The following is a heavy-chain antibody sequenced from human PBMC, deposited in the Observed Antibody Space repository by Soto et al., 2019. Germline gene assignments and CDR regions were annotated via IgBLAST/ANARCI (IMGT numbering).Heavy chain of an antibody. CDR1: GGCFSGYY. Sequence: SETLSLTCAVSGGCFSGYYWSWIRQPPGKGLEWIGEINHSGSTNYNPSLKSRVTISVDTSKNQFSLKLSSVTAADTAVYYCARVKKWQKYYYYGMDVWGQGTTVTVSS. CDR2: INHSGST. D-gene: IGHD5-12*01. V-gene: IGHV4-34*01. J-gene: IGHJ6*02. CDR3: ARVKKWQKYYYYGMDV.